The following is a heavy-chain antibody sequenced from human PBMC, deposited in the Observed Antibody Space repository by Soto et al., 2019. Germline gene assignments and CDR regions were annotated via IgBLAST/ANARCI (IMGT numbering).Heavy chain of an antibody. J-gene: IGHJ4*02. V-gene: IGHV3-9*01. D-gene: IGHD1-7*01. CDR2: ISWNSGSI. CDR1: GFTFDDYA. CDR3: AKDIGDGNYGRGFDY. Sequence: EVQLVESGGGLVQPGRSLRLSCAASGFTFDDYAMHWVRQARGKGLDWVSGISWNSGSIGYADSVKGRFTISRVNAKNSLYLQTNSLRAADTALYYCAKDIGDGNYGRGFDYWGQGTLVTVSS.